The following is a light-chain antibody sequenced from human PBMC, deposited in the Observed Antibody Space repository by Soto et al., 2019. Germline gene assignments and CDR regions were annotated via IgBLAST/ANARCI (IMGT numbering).Light chain of an antibody. CDR1: QSLSSNY. CDR3: QQHDILPIT. Sequence: EIVLTQSPGTLSLSPGDRATLSCRASQSLSSNYLAWYQHKPGQAPRLLISGASRRATGIPDRFSGAGSGTDFTLTISRLEPEDFALYYCQQHDILPITFGQGTRLEI. CDR2: GAS. V-gene: IGKV3-20*01. J-gene: IGKJ5*01.